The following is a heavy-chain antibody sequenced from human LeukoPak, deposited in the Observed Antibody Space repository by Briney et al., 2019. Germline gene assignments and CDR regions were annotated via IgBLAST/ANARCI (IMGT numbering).Heavy chain of an antibody. D-gene: IGHD2-15*01. CDR1: GFTFSSYA. J-gene: IGHJ4*02. CDR3: AKQRSEVVVAATNY. Sequence: GGSLRLSCAASGFTFSSYAMTWVRQAPGKGLEWVSSITGGGDTTYYADSVRGRFTISRDNSKDTLSLQTNSLRAEDTAVYCCAKQRSEVVVAATNYWGQGTLVTVSS. CDR2: ITGGGDTT. V-gene: IGHV3-23*01.